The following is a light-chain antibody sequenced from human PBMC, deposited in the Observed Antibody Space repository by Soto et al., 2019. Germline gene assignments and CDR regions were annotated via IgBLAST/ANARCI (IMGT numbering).Light chain of an antibody. CDR3: QQYGNSRLT. V-gene: IGKV3-20*01. CDR1: QSVNSNY. J-gene: IGKJ4*01. CDR2: GAS. Sequence: IVLTQSPGTLSLSPGERATLSCRASQSVNSNYLAWYQQKPGQAPRLLIFGASSRATGIPDRFSGSGSGTDFTLANSSLEPEDFAVYYCQQYGNSRLTFGGGTKVEIK.